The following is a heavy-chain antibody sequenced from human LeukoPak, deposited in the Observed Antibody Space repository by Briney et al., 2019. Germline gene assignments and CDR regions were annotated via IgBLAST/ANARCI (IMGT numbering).Heavy chain of an antibody. V-gene: IGHV3-23*01. CDR1: GFIFSDYA. Sequence: GGSLRLSCAASGFIFSDYAMSLVRQAPGKGLEWVSVVSSSGGITFYADSVKGRFTISRDNSRNTLYLQMNNLRAEDTAIYYCAKSRTSTTSSFDSWGQGTLVTVSS. J-gene: IGHJ4*02. CDR2: VSSSGGIT. D-gene: IGHD1-1*01. CDR3: AKSRTSTTSSFDS.